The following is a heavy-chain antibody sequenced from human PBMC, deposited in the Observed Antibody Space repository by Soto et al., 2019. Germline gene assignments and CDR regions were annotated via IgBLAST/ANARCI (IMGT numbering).Heavy chain of an antibody. CDR2: INHSGST. V-gene: IGHV4-34*01. J-gene: IGHJ6*02. CDR1: GGTFRGYG. Sequence: SETQCLTCAVEGGTFRGYGWSWIRKKTGKGLEWIGEINHSGSTNYNPSLKSRVTISVDTSKNQFSLKLSSVTAADTAVYYCAGGQTTVTTYYYYGMDVWGQGTTVTVSS. D-gene: IGHD4-17*01. CDR3: AGGQTTVTTYYYYGMDV.